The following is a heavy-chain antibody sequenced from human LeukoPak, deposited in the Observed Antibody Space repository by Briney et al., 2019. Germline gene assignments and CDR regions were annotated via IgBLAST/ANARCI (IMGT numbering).Heavy chain of an antibody. J-gene: IGHJ6*02. V-gene: IGHV1-8*01. CDR3: ARASDSGFDSSGYYYYYYYGLDV. Sequence: ASVKVSCKASGYTFASYDITWVRQATGQGLEWMGWMNPNSVSTGYSQKFQGRVTMTRDTSISTAYMELSSLRSEDTAVYYCARASDSGFDSSGYYYYYYYGLDVWGQGTTVTVSS. CDR2: MNPNSVST. D-gene: IGHD5-12*01. CDR1: GYTFASYD.